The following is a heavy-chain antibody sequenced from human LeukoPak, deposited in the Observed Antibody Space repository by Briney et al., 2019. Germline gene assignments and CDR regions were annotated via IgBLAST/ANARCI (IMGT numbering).Heavy chain of an antibody. Sequence: PGGSLRLSCAVSGFNFDDYAIHWVRQGPGKGLEWVACISANGGFISYGESVKGRFTISRDNPRNSVFLQMNFLRAEDMAMYFCTKEVQRWHSYFYRPSYALDIWGQGTMVSVSS. CDR2: ISANGGFI. J-gene: IGHJ3*02. D-gene: IGHD3-22*01. CDR1: GFNFDDYA. V-gene: IGHV3-9*03. CDR3: TKEVQRWHSYFYRPSYALDI.